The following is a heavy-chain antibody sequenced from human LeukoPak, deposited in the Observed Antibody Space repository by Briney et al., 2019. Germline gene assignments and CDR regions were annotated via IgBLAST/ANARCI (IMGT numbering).Heavy chain of an antibody. J-gene: IGHJ2*01. CDR2: INHSGST. CDR1: GGSFSGYY. V-gene: IGHV4-34*01. D-gene: IGHD7-27*01. CDR3: ARGLTGERSGYFDL. Sequence: SETLSLTCAVDGGSFSGYYWSWIRKPPGKGLEWIGEINHSGSTNYNPSLKSRVTISVDTSKNQFSLKLSSVTAADTAVYYCARGLTGERSGYFDLWGRGTLVTVSS.